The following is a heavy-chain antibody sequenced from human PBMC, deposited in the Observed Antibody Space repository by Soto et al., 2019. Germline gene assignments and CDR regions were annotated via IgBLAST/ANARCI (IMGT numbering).Heavy chain of an antibody. D-gene: IGHD3-22*01. CDR2: IYYSGST. Sequence: SETLSLTCTVSGGSVSSGSYYWSWIRQPPGKGLEWIGYIYYSGSTNYNPSLKSRVTISVDTSKNQFSLKLSSVTAADTAVYYCARGSGPWLLPPYYFDYWGQGTLVTVSS. J-gene: IGHJ4*02. CDR3: ARGSGPWLLPPYYFDY. V-gene: IGHV4-61*01. CDR1: GGSVSSGSYY.